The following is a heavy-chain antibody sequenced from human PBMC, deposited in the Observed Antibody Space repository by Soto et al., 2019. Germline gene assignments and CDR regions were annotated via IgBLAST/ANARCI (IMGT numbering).Heavy chain of an antibody. V-gene: IGHV3-23*01. J-gene: IGHJ4*02. D-gene: IGHD3-10*01. CDR3: AKMRDMVRGEFDY. CDR1: GFTFSNYA. CDR2: ISGSGGST. Sequence: GGSLRLSCAASGFTFSNYAMNWVRQAPGKGLEWLSAISGSGGSTYYADSVKGRFTISRDNSKNTLYLQMNSLRAEDTAVYYCAKMRDMVRGEFDYWGQGTLVTVSS.